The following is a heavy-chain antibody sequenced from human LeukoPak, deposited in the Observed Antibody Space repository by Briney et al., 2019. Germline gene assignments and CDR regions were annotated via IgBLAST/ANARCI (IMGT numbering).Heavy chain of an antibody. CDR2: INPSGGST. D-gene: IGHD3-22*01. Sequence: ASVKVSCMASGYTFTSYYMHWVRQAPGQGLEWMGIINPSGGSTSYAQKLQGRVTMTTDTSTSTAYMELRSLRSDDTAVYYCARNERGAAYCYDSSGIDYWGQGTLVTVSS. V-gene: IGHV1-46*01. CDR3: ARNERGAAYCYDSSGIDY. J-gene: IGHJ4*02. CDR1: GYTFTSYY.